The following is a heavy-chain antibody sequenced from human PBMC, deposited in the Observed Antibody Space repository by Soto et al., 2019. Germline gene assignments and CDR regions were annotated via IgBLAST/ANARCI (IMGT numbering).Heavy chain of an antibody. CDR1: GFPFSMFA. V-gene: IGHV3-23*01. CDR3: AKASGRVHYGMHV. D-gene: IGHD3-10*01. CDR2: IRGSGGGT. Sequence: EVQVLESGGGSVQPGGSLRLSCAASGFPFSMFAMNWVRQAPGKALEWVSGIRGSGGGTYYADSVKGRFTISRDDSRNMLYLEMNTLRGEDTAVYYCAKASGRVHYGMHVWGQVTTVTVSS. J-gene: IGHJ6*02.